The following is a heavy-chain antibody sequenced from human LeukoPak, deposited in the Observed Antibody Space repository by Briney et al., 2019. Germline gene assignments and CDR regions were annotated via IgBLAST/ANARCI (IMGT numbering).Heavy chain of an antibody. Sequence: GGSLRLSCAASGFTFSSYAMSWVRQAPGKGLEWVSAISGSGGSTYYADSVKGRFTISRDNSKNTLYLQMNSLKAEDTAVYYCEKDQEDLLQWIFWGQGTLVTVSS. CDR2: ISGSGGST. J-gene: IGHJ4*02. CDR1: GFTFSSYA. D-gene: IGHD3-10*01. V-gene: IGHV3-23*01. CDR3: EKDQEDLLQWIF.